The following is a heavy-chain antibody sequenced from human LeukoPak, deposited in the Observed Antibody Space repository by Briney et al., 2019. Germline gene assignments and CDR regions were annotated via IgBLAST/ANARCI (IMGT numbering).Heavy chain of an antibody. CDR2: INPNSGGT. Sequence: ASVKVSCKASGYTFTGYYMHWVRQAPGQGHEWMGWINPNSGGTNYAQKFQGRVTMTRDTSISTAYMELSRLRSDDTAVYYCARDPEEMATIPQYFQHWGQGTLVTVSS. J-gene: IGHJ1*01. V-gene: IGHV1-2*02. D-gene: IGHD5-24*01. CDR3: ARDPEEMATIPQYFQH. CDR1: GYTFTGYY.